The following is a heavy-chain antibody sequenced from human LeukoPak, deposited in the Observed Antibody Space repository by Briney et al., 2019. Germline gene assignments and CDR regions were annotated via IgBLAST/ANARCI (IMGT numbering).Heavy chain of an antibody. D-gene: IGHD3-10*01. CDR2: INPSGGST. CDR3: ATGGFFLMVRDYYYMDV. J-gene: IGHJ6*03. Sequence: ASVKVSCKASGYTFTSYYMHWVRQAPGQGLEWMGIINPSGGSTSYAQKFQGRVTMTRDTSTSTVYMELSSLRSEDTAVYYCATGGFFLMVRDYYYMDVWGKGTTVTVSS. V-gene: IGHV1-46*01. CDR1: GYTFTSYY.